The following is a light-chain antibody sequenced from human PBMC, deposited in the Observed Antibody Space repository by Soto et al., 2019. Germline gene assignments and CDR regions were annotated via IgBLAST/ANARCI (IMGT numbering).Light chain of an antibody. CDR2: EVS. J-gene: IGLJ3*02. CDR3: SSFTPSNTWV. CDR1: SSDVGDYNF. V-gene: IGLV2-14*01. Sequence: QSGLTQPASVSGSPGQSITISCTGTSSDVGDYNFVSWYQQYPGKAPKLLIYEVSNRPSGVSNRFSGSKSGNTASLTISGLQAEDEADYYCSSFTPSNTWVFGGGTKVTVL.